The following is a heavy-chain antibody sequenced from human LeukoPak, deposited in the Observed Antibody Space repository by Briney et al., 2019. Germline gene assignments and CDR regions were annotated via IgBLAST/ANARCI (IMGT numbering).Heavy chain of an antibody. Sequence: NTGGSLRLSCAASGFTFSDYYMSWIRQAPGKGLEWVSYISSSGSTIYYADSVKGRFTTSRDNAKNSLYLQMNSLRAEDTAVYYCARILELDAFDIWGQGTMVTVSS. D-gene: IGHD1-7*01. CDR3: ARILELDAFDI. CDR2: ISSSGSTI. V-gene: IGHV3-11*01. CDR1: GFTFSDYY. J-gene: IGHJ3*02.